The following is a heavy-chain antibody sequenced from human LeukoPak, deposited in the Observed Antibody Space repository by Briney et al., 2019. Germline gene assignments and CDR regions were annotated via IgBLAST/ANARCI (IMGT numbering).Heavy chain of an antibody. J-gene: IGHJ4*02. CDR2: IYSGGST. V-gene: IGHV3-53*01. CDR1: GFTVSSNY. D-gene: IGHD1/OR15-1a*01. CDR3: AGVTMTAKGTHY. Sequence: GGSLTLSCAASGFTVSSNYMSWVRQAPGKGREGVSVIYSGGSTYYADSVKGRFTISRDNSKNTLYLQMNSLRAQDTPVHYFAGVTMTAKGTHYWAQGTLVTVSS.